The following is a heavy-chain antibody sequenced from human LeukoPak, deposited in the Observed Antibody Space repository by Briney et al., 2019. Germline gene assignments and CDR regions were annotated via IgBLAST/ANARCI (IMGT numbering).Heavy chain of an antibody. D-gene: IGHD4-23*01. J-gene: IGHJ4*02. CDR3: ARHLTYGGWNS. CDR2: INSHGSSA. Sequence: GGSLRLSCAASGFTFSSYWMQWVRQAPGKGLVWVSRINSHGSSASYADSVKGRFTISRDNAKNTLYLQMNSLRAEDTAVYYCARHLTYGGWNSWGQGTLVTVSS. V-gene: IGHV3-74*01. CDR1: GFTFSSYW.